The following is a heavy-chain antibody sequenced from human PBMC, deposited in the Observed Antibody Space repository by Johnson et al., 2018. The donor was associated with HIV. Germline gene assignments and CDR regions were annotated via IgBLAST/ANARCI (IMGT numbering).Heavy chain of an antibody. J-gene: IGHJ3*02. CDR2: ITSNGGST. Sequence: VQLVESGGGLVQPGGSLRLSCAASGFTFNSYAMHWVRQAPGKGLEYVSAITSNGGSTYYANSVKGRFTISRDNSKNTLYLQMGGLRAEDMAVYYCARARITILGVVLGADAFDIWGQGTMVTVSS. V-gene: IGHV3-64*01. CDR1: GFTFNSYA. D-gene: IGHD3-3*01. CDR3: ARARITILGVVLGADAFDI.